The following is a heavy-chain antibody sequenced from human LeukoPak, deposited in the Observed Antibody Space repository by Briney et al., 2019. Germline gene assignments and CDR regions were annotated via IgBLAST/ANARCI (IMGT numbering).Heavy chain of an antibody. CDR3: ARRPYSSSSGLATYMDV. J-gene: IGHJ6*03. D-gene: IGHD6-6*01. V-gene: IGHV4-30-4*01. CDR2: IYYSGST. CDR1: GGSISSGDYY. Sequence: PSQTLSLTCTVSGGSISSGDYYWSWIRQPPGKGLEWIGYIYYSGSTYYNPSLKSRVTISVDTSKNQFSLKLSSVTAADTAVYYCARRPYSSSSGLATYMDVWGKGTTVTVSS.